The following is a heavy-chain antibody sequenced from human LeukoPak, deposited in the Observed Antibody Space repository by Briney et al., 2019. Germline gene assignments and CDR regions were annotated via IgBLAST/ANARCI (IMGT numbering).Heavy chain of an antibody. J-gene: IGHJ5*02. Sequence: GGSLRLSCAASGFTFSSYWMHWVRHAPGKGLVWVSRINSDGSSTIYADSVKGRFTISRDNAKNTLYLQMNSLRAEDTAVYYCAREGCSSTSCFPTGWFDPWGQGTLVTVSS. V-gene: IGHV3-74*01. CDR1: GFTFSSYW. D-gene: IGHD2-2*01. CDR3: AREGCSSTSCFPTGWFDP. CDR2: INSDGSST.